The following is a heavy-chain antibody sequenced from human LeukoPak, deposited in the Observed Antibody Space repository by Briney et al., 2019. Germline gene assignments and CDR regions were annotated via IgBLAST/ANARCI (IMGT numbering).Heavy chain of an antibody. CDR2: IYPGDSDT. CDR1: GYSFTSYW. CDR3: AKQSIRPTGSAPFFEY. D-gene: IGHD1-1*01. V-gene: IGHV5-51*01. J-gene: IGHJ4*02. Sequence: GESLKISCKGSGYSFTSYWIGWVRQMPGKGLEWMGIIYPGDSDTRCSPSFQGQVTMSADKSISTAYLQWSSLKASDTAMYYCAKQSIRPTGSAPFFEYWGQGTLVTASS.